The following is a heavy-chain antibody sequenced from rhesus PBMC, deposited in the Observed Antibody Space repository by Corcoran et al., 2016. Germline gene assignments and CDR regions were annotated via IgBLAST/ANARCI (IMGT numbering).Heavy chain of an antibody. D-gene: IGHD1-20*01. V-gene: IGHV1S9*01. Sequence: QVQLVQSGAEVKKPGASVKLSCKASGYTFTSYYINWVRQAPEQVLDWRGWITPSNGNTVYAQKFQGRGTMTRDTSTSTAYMELNSLRSEDTAVYYCARMNNWNNGGLDSWGQGVVVTVSS. CDR3: ARMNNWNNGGLDS. CDR1: GYTFTSYY. CDR2: ITPSNGNT. J-gene: IGHJ6*01.